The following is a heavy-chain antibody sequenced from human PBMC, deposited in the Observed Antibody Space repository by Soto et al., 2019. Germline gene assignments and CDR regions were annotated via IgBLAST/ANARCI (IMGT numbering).Heavy chain of an antibody. CDR3: ARDEGLGYSSSWYDY. J-gene: IGHJ4*02. D-gene: IGHD6-13*01. V-gene: IGHV4-59*01. CDR1: GGSISSYY. CDR2: ISNSGNT. Sequence: QVQLQESGPGLVKPSETLSLTCSVSGGSISSYYWSWIRQPPGKGLEWIGYISNSGNTNYNPSRRSRATISSDTSKNQFSLRLNSVTAADTAVYYCARDEGLGYSSSWYDYWGQGTLVTVSS.